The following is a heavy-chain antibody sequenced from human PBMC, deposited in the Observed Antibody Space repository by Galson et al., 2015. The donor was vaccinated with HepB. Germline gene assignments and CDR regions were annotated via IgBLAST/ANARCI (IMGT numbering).Heavy chain of an antibody. D-gene: IGHD1/OR15-1a*01. CDR2: ISYDGSHK. V-gene: IGHV3-30*18. CDR3: AKSNKKMAEPGHWYFDS. J-gene: IGHJ2*01. CDR1: GFTFSSYG. Sequence: SLRLSCAASGFTFSSYGMHWVRQAPGQGLEWVAAISYDGSHKYYVDSVKGRFTLSRDNSKNTLYLQLSSLSAEDTALYYCAKSNKKMAEPGHWYFDSWGRGTLVTGSS.